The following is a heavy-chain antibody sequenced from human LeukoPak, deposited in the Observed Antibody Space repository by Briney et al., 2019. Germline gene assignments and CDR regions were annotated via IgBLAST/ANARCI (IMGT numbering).Heavy chain of an antibody. J-gene: IGHJ5*02. V-gene: IGHV1-2*02. CDR2: INPNSGGT. CDR3: LVRGVGNWFDP. Sequence: ASVKVSCKASGYTFTGYYVHWVRQAPGQGLEWMGWINPNSGGTNYAEKFQGKVTMTRDTSISRAYMELSRLRSDDTAVYYCLVRGVGNWFDPWGQGTLVTVSS. D-gene: IGHD3-10*01. CDR1: GYTFTGYY.